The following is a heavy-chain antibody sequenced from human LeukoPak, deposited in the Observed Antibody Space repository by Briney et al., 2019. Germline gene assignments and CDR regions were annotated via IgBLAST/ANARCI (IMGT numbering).Heavy chain of an antibody. J-gene: IGHJ3*02. CDR3: ARDLGRDSFDS. CDR1: GFTVSSIH. V-gene: IGHV3-53*01. CDR2: IYSGGNT. Sequence: GGSLRLSCAASGFTVSSIHMSWVRQAPGEGLEWVSIIYSGGNTYYPDSLKGRFTISRDNSKNTLYLQMNNLRAEDTDVYYCARDLGRDSFDSWGQGTKVTVSS. D-gene: IGHD2-15*01.